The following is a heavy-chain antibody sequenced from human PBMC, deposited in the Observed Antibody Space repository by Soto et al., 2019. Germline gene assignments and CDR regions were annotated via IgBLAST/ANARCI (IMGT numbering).Heavy chain of an antibody. CDR2: FIPIFGTA. Sequence: QVQLVQSGAEVKKPGSSVKVSCKASGGTFSTYAISWVRQAPGQGLEWMGGFIPIFGTADYAQKFQGRVTITADESTITAYMELSSLRSEDTAEYYCARGLTGTTLAYGMDVWGQGTTVTVSS. J-gene: IGHJ6*02. V-gene: IGHV1-69*12. CDR3: ARGLTGTTLAYGMDV. CDR1: GGTFSTYA. D-gene: IGHD1-7*01.